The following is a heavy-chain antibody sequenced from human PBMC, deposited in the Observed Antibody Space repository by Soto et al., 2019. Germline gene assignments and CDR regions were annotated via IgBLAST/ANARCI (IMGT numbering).Heavy chain of an antibody. CDR3: ASARHIGP. CDR1: GVTFSNYW. J-gene: IGHJ5*02. D-gene: IGHD2-21*01. CDR2: IKQDGSES. V-gene: IGHV3-7*01. Sequence: PGGSLRLSCGASGVTFSNYWMSWVRQAPGKGLEWVANIKQDGSESNYADSVKGRFTISRDNAENSLYLQMTSLRAEDTAVYYCASARHIGPWGQGTLVTVSS.